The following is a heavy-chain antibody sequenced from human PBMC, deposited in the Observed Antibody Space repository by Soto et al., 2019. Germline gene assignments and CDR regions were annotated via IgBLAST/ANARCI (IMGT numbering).Heavy chain of an antibody. CDR2: ISTYNGNT. V-gene: IGHV1-18*01. CDR3: ARDGASDSRTRGNWFDP. Sequence: QVQLVQSGVEVKKPGASVRVSCKASGYTFISYGISWLRQAPGQGPEWMGWISTYNGNTNYAQKVQGRVTMTTDTSTSSADMELRSPRSDDTAVYYCARDGASDSRTRGNWFDPWGPGTLVTVSS. J-gene: IGHJ5*02. CDR1: GYTFISYG. D-gene: IGHD2-21*02.